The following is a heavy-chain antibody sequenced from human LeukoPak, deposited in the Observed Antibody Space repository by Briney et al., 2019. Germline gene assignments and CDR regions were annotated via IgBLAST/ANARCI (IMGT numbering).Heavy chain of an antibody. Sequence: PSETLSLTCTVSGDSNSTYYWSWIRQPPGKGLVWIGCICNSGGTNYNPSLKSRVTISVDTSKNQFSLNLSSVTAADTAVYYCAKTGRPNNSGWYRWFDPWGQGTLVTVSS. D-gene: IGHD6-19*01. CDR3: AKTGRPNNSGWYRWFDP. CDR2: ICNSGGT. V-gene: IGHV4-4*09. CDR1: GDSNSTYY. J-gene: IGHJ5*02.